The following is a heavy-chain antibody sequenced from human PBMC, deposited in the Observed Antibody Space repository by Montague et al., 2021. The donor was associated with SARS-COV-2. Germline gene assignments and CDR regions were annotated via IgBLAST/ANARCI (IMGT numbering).Heavy chain of an antibody. CDR3: ARVFPRWLQFDPYFDY. CDR2: IYYSGST. J-gene: IGHJ4*02. V-gene: IGHV4-59*01. Sequence: SETLSLTCNVSGGSISSYYWCWIRQPPGKGLEWIGYIYYSGSTNYNPSLKSRVTISVDTSKNQFSLKLSSVTAADTAVYYCARVFPRWLQFDPYFDYWGQGTLVTVSS. CDR1: GGSISSYY. D-gene: IGHD5-24*01.